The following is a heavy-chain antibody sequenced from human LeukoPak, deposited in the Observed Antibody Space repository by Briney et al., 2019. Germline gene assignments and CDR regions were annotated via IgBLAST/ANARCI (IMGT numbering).Heavy chain of an antibody. J-gene: IGHJ5*02. V-gene: IGHV4-39*01. CDR1: GDSISSSSYY. CDR2: IYYSGST. Sequence: ASETLSPTCTVSGDSISSSSYYWGWIRQPPGKGLEWIGSIYYSGSTYYNPSLKSRVTISVDTSKSQFSLKLSSVIAADTAVYYCARVLRSYNWFDPWGQGTLVTVSS. CDR3: ARVLRSYNWFDP. D-gene: IGHD4-17*01.